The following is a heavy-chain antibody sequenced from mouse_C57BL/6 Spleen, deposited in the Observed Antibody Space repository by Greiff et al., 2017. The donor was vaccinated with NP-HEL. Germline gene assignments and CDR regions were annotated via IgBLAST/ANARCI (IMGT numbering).Heavy chain of an antibody. D-gene: IGHD2-5*01. V-gene: IGHV5-4*03. Sequence: EVKLVESGGGLVKPGGSLKLSCAASGFTFSSYAMSWVRQTPEKRLEWVATISDGGSYTYYPDNVKVRFTISRDNAKNNLYLQRSHLKSEDTSMYYCASYAYYSNYVWFAYWGQGTLVTVSA. CDR1: GFTFSSYA. J-gene: IGHJ3*01. CDR3: ASYAYYSNYVWFAY. CDR2: ISDGGSYT.